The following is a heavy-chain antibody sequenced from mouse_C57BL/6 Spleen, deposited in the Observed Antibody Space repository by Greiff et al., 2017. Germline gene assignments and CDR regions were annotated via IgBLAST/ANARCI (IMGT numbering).Heavy chain of an antibody. V-gene: IGHV5-9-1*02. D-gene: IGHD1-1*01. J-gene: IGHJ2*01. CDR1: GFTFSSYA. Sequence: EVKLMESGEGLVKPGGSLKLSCAASGFTFSSYAMPWVRQTPEKRLEWVAYISSGGDYIYYADTVKGRFTISRDNARNTLYLQMSSLKSEDTAMYYCTRDPAFITTVVYFDYWGQGTTLTVSS. CDR3: TRDPAFITTVVYFDY. CDR2: ISSGGDYI.